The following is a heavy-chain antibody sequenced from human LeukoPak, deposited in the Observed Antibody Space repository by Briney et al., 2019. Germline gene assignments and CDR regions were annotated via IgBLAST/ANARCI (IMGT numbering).Heavy chain of an antibody. CDR2: ISTYNGNT. D-gene: IGHD6-19*01. CDR1: GYTFTSYG. Sequence: ASVKVSCKASGYTFTSYGISWVRQAPGQGLEWMGWISTYNGNTNYAQKLQGRVTMTTDTSTSTAYMELRSLRSDDTAVYYCARRRSSGWDAGVFDYWGQRPLVTVSS. V-gene: IGHV1-18*01. J-gene: IGHJ4*02. CDR3: ARRRSSGWDAGVFDY.